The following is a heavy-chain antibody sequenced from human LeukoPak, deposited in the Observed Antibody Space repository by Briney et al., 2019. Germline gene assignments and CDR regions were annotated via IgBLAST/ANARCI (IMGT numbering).Heavy chain of an antibody. CDR2: ISDYNGNT. V-gene: IGHV1-18*01. CDR1: GXXXXXXG. CDR3: ARDSHGVDV. J-gene: IGHJ6*02. Sequence: KXXCKASGXXXXXXGXSWVRQXPXQXXEWMGRISDYNGNTNYAQKLHGRVTMTTDTSTSTAYMELRSLRSDDTAVYYCARDSHGVDVWGQGTTVTVSS.